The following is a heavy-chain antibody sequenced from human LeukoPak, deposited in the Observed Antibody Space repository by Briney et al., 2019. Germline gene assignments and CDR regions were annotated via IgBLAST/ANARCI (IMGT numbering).Heavy chain of an antibody. Sequence: GASVKVSCKASGYTFTSYDINWVRQATGQGLEWMGWMNPNSGNTGYAQKFQGRVTITRNTSISTAYMELSSLRAEDTAVYYGARDGYDDAFDIWGQGTMVTVSS. CDR1: GYTFTSYD. CDR2: MNPNSGNT. D-gene: IGHD5-12*01. CDR3: ARDGYDDAFDI. J-gene: IGHJ3*02. V-gene: IGHV1-8*03.